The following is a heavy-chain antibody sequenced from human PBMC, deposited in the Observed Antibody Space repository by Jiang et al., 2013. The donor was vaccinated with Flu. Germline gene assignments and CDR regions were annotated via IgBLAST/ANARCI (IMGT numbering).Heavy chain of an antibody. CDR2: ISGSVGGGRT. V-gene: IGHV3-23*01. CDR1: GFTFSSYA. D-gene: IGHD2-8*01. J-gene: IGHJ4*02. CDR3: AKGSGALVYYFDY. Sequence: VQLLESGGGLVQPGGSLRLSCAASGFTFSSYAMSWVRQAPGKGLEWVSVISGSVGGGRTYHADSVKGRFTISRDNSKNTLYLQMNSLRAEDTAVYYCAKGSGALVYYFDYWGQGTLVTVSS.